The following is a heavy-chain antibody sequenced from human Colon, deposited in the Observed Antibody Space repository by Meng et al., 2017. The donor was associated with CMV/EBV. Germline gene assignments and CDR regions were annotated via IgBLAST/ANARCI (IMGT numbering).Heavy chain of an antibody. D-gene: IGHD2-2*01. V-gene: IGHV3-30*02. CDR3: ARPDQYCSSATCPFFKH. CDR1: QFTFSSYG. J-gene: IGHJ1*01. Sequence: GESLKISCVASQFTFSSYGMHWVRQAPGKGLEWVAFIRHDGSNTYYADSVRGRVSISRDNSKNTLYLQMNSLRSEDTAVYYCARPDQYCSSATCPFFKHWGQGTRVTVSS. CDR2: IRHDGSNT.